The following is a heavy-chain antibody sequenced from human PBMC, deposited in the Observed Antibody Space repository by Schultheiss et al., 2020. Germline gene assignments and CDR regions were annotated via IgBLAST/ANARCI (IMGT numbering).Heavy chain of an antibody. D-gene: IGHD3-10*01. CDR3: ARVLLWFGEPPDY. V-gene: IGHV4-30-4*01. J-gene: IGHJ4*02. Sequence: SETLSLTCTVSGDSVTSGDYLWTWIRQPPGKGLEWTGHIYHSGSTYYNPSLKSRVTISVDTSKNQFSLKLSSVTAADTAVYYCARVLLWFGEPPDYWGQGTLVTVSS. CDR1: GDSVTSGDYL. CDR2: IYHSGST.